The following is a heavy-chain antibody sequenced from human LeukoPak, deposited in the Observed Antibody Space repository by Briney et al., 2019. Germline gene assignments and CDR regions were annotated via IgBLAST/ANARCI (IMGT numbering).Heavy chain of an antibody. Sequence: GGSLRLSCAASGFTVSSNYMSWVRQAPGKGLEWVSVIYSGGSTYYADSVKGRFTISRDNSKNTLYLQMNSLRAEDTAVYYCERVSYGDSLDYWGQGTLVTVSS. CDR2: IYSGGST. V-gene: IGHV3-53*01. D-gene: IGHD4-17*01. CDR1: GFTVSSNY. CDR3: ERVSYGDSLDY. J-gene: IGHJ4*02.